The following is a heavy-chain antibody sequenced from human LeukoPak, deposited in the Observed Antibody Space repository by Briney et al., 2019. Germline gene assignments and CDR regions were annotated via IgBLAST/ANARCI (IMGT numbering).Heavy chain of an antibody. CDR2: ISGSGNRT. V-gene: IGHV3-23*01. D-gene: IGHD2-15*01. J-gene: IGHJ6*02. Sequence: GGSLRLSCAASGFTFSSYAMSWVRQAPGKGLEWVSSISGSGNRTYYADSVKGWFTISRDNSKNTLFLQTNSLRAEDTAVYYCAKNLYCGGGSCYPSALGMDVWGQGTTVTVSS. CDR1: GFTFSSYA. CDR3: AKNLYCGGGSCYPSALGMDV.